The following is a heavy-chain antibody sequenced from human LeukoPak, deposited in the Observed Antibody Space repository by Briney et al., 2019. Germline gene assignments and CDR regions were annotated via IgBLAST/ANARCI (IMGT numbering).Heavy chain of an antibody. J-gene: IGHJ4*02. D-gene: IGHD6-19*01. Sequence: GSLRLSCAASGFTFSSYAMSWVRQAPGKGLEWVSAISGSGGSTYYADSVKGRFTISRDNSKNTLYLQMNSLRGEDTAVYYCAKDGRSSGWAYYFDYWGQGTLVTVSS. CDR3: AKDGRSSGWAYYFDY. V-gene: IGHV3-23*01. CDR2: ISGSGGST. CDR1: GFTFSSYA.